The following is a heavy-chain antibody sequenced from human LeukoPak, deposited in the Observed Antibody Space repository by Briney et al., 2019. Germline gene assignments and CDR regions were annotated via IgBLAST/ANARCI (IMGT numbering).Heavy chain of an antibody. Sequence: PSETLSLTCTVSGGSISGNSYYWGWIRQPPGKGLEWIGSIYYSGSTYYNPSLKSRVTISVDTSKNQFSLKLSSVTAADTAVYYCARDVYLLIFDSSPHYYFDYWGQGTLVTVSS. J-gene: IGHJ4*02. CDR3: ARDVYLLIFDSSPHYYFDY. D-gene: IGHD3-3*01. V-gene: IGHV4-39*07. CDR2: IYYSGST. CDR1: GGSISGNSYY.